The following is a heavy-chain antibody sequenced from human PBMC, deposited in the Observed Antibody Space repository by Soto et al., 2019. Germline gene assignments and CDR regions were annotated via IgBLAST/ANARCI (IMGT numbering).Heavy chain of an antibody. Sequence: GGSLRLSCAASGFTFSNYAMSWVRQAPGKGLEWVSAITGSGGSTFYADSVKGRFTISRDNSENTLLLQMNGLRVEDTAMYYCAKGWMATVTYSDYWGQGTLVTVSS. CDR3: AKGWMATVTYSDY. J-gene: IGHJ4*02. D-gene: IGHD4-17*01. V-gene: IGHV3-23*01. CDR2: ITGSGGST. CDR1: GFTFSNYA.